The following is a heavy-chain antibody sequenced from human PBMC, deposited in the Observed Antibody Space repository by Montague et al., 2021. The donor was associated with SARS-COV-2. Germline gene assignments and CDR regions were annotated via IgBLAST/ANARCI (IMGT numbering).Heavy chain of an antibody. CDR3: ARLAVGYCTNGVCYTAFDY. V-gene: IGHV4-59*08. CDR2: IYYSGST. D-gene: IGHD2-8*01. Sequence: SETLSLTCTVSGGSISSYYWSWIRQPPGKGLEWIGYIYYSGSTNXXPSLKSRVTISVDTSKNQFSLKLSSVTAADTAVHYCARLAVGYCTNGVCYTAFDYWGQGTLVTVSS. CDR1: GGSISSYY. J-gene: IGHJ4*02.